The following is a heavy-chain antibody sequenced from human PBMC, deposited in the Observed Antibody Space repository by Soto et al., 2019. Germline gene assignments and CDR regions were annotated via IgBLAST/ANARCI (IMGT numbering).Heavy chain of an antibody. CDR2: TRNKVNSYTT. CDR1: GFTISDYY. Sequence: PGGSLRLSCAAAGFTISDYYMDWVRQAPGMGLEWVARTRNKVNSYTTEYAASVKGRFTISRDGSENSVYLQMNSLKTEDTAVYYCARGGSTDWRYFDSWGQGTLVTVSS. J-gene: IGHJ4*02. CDR3: ARGGSTDWRYFDS. V-gene: IGHV3-72*01. D-gene: IGHD1-1*01.